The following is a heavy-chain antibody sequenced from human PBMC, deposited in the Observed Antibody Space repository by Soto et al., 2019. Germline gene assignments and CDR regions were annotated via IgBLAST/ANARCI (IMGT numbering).Heavy chain of an antibody. CDR2: IIPIFDAV. CDR1: GGTFSRSS. J-gene: IGHJ6*02. D-gene: IGHD2-21*02. V-gene: IGHV1-69*01. CDR3: ARAHCGGDCTRSYYYYGLDV. Sequence: QEHLVQSGAEVKKTGSSVKVSCKASGGTFSRSSISWVRQAPGQGLEWMGGIIPIFDAVHYAQKFQGRVTFTADESTSTAYMELSSLRYDDTAVYFCARAHCGGDCTRSYYYYGLDVWGQGTTVTVSS.